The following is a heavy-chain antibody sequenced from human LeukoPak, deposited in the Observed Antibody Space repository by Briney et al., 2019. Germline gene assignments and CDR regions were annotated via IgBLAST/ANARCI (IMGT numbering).Heavy chain of an antibody. J-gene: IGHJ4*02. V-gene: IGHV1-69*13. CDR1: GYTLTELS. D-gene: IGHD6-6*01. CDR3: AREGAGYSSSFDY. CDR2: IIPIFGTA. Sequence: SVKVSCKVSGYTLTELSMHWVRQAPGQGLEWMGGIIPIFGTANYAQKFQGRVTITADESTSTAYMELSSLRSEDTAVYYCAREGAGYSSSFDYWGQGTLVTVSS.